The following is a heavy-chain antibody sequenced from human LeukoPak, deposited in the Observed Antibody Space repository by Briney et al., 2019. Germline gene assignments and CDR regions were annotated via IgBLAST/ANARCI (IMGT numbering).Heavy chain of an antibody. CDR2: IYYSGST. CDR3: ARYVTGRRYYGSGSYYQAGYFDY. D-gene: IGHD3-10*01. J-gene: IGHJ4*02. CDR1: GGSISSYY. Sequence: PSETLSLTCTVSGGSISSYYWSWIRQPPGKGLEWIGYIYYSGSTNYNPSLKSRVTISVDTSKNQFSLKLSSVTAADTAVYYCARYVTGRRYYGSGSYYQAGYFDYWGQGTLVTVSS. V-gene: IGHV4-59*12.